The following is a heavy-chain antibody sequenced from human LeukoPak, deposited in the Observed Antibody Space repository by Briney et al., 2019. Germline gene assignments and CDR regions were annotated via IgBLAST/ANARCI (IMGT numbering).Heavy chain of an antibody. CDR2: IFSRGSS. J-gene: IGHJ4*02. Sequence: SETLSLTCSVSGGSISNYYWSWLRQPPGKGLEWIGYIFSRGSSNYSPSLKSRVTISVDTSKNQFSLKLSSVTAADTAVYYCARAGDSSGYYDLDYWGQGTLVTVSS. D-gene: IGHD3-22*01. CDR3: ARAGDSSGYYDLDY. CDR1: GGSISNYY. V-gene: IGHV4-59*01.